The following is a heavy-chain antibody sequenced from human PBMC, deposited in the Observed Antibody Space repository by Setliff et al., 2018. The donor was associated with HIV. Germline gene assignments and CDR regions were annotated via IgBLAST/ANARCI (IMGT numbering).Heavy chain of an antibody. D-gene: IGHD2-21*01. CDR1: GGSVNSGNYH. V-gene: IGHV4-39*01. J-gene: IGHJ4*02. Sequence: SETLSLTCSVSGGSVNSGNYHWAWIRQPAGKGLEWIGTIYYSGSTYYNPSLKSRVAISTDTSKNQLSLKVRSVTAADTAVYYCARQVTVVGYFETAAGSFNYWGPGTLVTVSS. CDR3: ARQVTVVGYFETAAGSFNY. CDR2: IYYSGST.